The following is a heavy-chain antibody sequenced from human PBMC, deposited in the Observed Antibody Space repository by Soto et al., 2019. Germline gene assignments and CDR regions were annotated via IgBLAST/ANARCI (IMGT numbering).Heavy chain of an antibody. J-gene: IGHJ6*02. Sequence: QVQLVESGGGVVQPGRSLRLSCAASGFTFSSYAMHWVRQAPGKGLEWVAVISYDGSNKYYADSVKGRFTISRDNSKNTLYLQMNSLRAEDTAVYYCARDGPSGDYSYYYYYGMDVWGQGTTVTVSS. V-gene: IGHV3-30-3*01. D-gene: IGHD4-17*01. CDR3: ARDGPSGDYSYYYYYGMDV. CDR2: ISYDGSNK. CDR1: GFTFSSYA.